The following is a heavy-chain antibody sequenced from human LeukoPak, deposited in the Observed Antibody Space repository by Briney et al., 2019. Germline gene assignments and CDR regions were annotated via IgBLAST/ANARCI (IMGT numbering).Heavy chain of an antibody. CDR3: AREKGATDDY. CDR2: ISAYNGNT. Sequence: ASVKVSCKASGGTFSSYAISWVRQAPGQGLEWMGWISAYNGNTNYAQKLQGRVTMTTDTSTSTAYMELRSRRSDDTAVYYCAREKGATDDYWGQGTLVTVSS. D-gene: IGHD1-26*01. J-gene: IGHJ4*02. CDR1: GGTFSSYA. V-gene: IGHV1-18*01.